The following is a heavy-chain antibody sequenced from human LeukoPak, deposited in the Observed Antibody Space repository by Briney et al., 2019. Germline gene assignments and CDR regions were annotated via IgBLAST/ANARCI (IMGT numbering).Heavy chain of an antibody. CDR2: IYTSGST. Sequence: SETLSLTCTVSGGSISSYYWSWIRQPAGKGLEWIGRIYTSGSTNYNPSLKSRVTMSVDTSKNQFSLKLSSVTAADTAVYYCARARGITVTTRRGMDVWGQGTTVTVSS. V-gene: IGHV4-4*07. J-gene: IGHJ6*02. D-gene: IGHD4-11*01. CDR1: GGSISSYY. CDR3: ARARGITVTTRRGMDV.